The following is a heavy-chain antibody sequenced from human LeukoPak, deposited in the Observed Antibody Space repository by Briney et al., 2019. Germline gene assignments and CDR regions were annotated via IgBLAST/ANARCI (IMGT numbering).Heavy chain of an antibody. Sequence: SETLSLTCAVSGYSISSGYYWGWFRQPPGKGLEWIGCMYHSGSTYYNPSLKSRVTISVDTSKNQFSLKLSSVAAADTAVYYCARQGGSSSPYYYYYMDVWGKGTTVTVSS. CDR3: ARQGGSSSPYYYYYMDV. J-gene: IGHJ6*03. CDR1: GYSISSGYY. V-gene: IGHV4-38-2*01. D-gene: IGHD6-13*01. CDR2: MYHSGST.